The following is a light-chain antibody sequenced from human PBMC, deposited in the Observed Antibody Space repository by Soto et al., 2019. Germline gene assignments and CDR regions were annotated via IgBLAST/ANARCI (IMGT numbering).Light chain of an antibody. V-gene: IGLV3-1*01. CDR2: QDV. CDR1: KLGNKY. Sequence: SYELTQPPSVSVSPGQTASITCSGDKLGNKYVSWYQQRPGQSPILVIYQDVNRPSGIPERFSGSNSGNTATLTVSGSQTIDEADYYCQAWDTTTAVFGGGTKVTVL. J-gene: IGLJ2*01. CDR3: QAWDTTTAV.